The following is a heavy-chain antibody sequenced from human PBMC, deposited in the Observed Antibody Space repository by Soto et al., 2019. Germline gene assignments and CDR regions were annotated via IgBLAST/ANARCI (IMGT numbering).Heavy chain of an antibody. Sequence: ASVKGSCKSSGYTFTHYAMHWVRQAPGQRLEWMGWINTGNGNTKYSQKFQGRVTITTDTSASTAYMELSSLRSEDTAVYYCARDGAVAGDTNFDYWGQGTLVTVSS. V-gene: IGHV1-3*04. CDR3: ARDGAVAGDTNFDY. D-gene: IGHD6-19*01. J-gene: IGHJ4*02. CDR1: GYTFTHYA. CDR2: INTGNGNT.